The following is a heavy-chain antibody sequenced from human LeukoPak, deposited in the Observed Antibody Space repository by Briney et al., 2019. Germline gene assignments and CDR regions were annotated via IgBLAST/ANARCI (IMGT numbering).Heavy chain of an antibody. CDR3: ARHKSSEWGAGDFDY. Sequence: SETLSLTCAVSGYSISSGYYWGWIRQPPGKGLEWIGSIYHSGSTYYNPSLKSRVTISVDTSKNQFSLKLSSVTAADPAVYYCARHKSSEWGAGDFDYWGQGTLVTVSS. CDR1: GYSISSGYY. CDR2: IYHSGST. D-gene: IGHD3-3*01. V-gene: IGHV4-38-2*01. J-gene: IGHJ4*02.